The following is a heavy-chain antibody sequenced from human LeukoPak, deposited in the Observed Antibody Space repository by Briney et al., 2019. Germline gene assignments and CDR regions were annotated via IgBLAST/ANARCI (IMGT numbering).Heavy chain of an antibody. CDR3: ARHFFPPNYYHSSGYYLDY. V-gene: IGHV5-51*01. CDR1: GSRFISFW. Sequence: ESLKISCKGSGSRFISFWIGWVRQMPGKGLEWMGIIYPGDSDTRYSPSFQGQVTISADKSISTAYLQWSSLKASDTAMYYCARHFFPPNYYHSSGYYLDYWGQGTLVTVSS. D-gene: IGHD3-22*01. J-gene: IGHJ4*02. CDR2: IYPGDSDT.